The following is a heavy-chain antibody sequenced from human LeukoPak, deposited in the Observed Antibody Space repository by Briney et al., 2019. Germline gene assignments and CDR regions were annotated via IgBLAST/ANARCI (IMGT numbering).Heavy chain of an antibody. CDR3: ARGHARDGYKTFVY. J-gene: IGHJ4*02. D-gene: IGHD5-24*01. CDR1: GGSLSGYY. CDR2: INHSGST. V-gene: IGHV4-34*01. Sequence: SETLSLTCAVYGGSLSGYYWSWICQPPGKGLEWIGEINHSGSTNYNPSLKSRVTISVDTSKNQFSLKLSSVTAADTAVYYCARGHARDGYKTFVYWGQGALVTVSS.